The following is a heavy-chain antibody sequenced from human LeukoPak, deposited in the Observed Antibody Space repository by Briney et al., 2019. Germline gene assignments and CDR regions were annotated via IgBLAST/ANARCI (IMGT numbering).Heavy chain of an antibody. CDR3: AVLSADIVVVPAAIGGNWFDP. CDR1: GGTFSSYA. V-gene: IGHV1-69*01. Sequence: ASVKASCKASGGTFSSYAISWVRQAPGQGLEWMGGIIPIFGTANYAQKFQGRVTITADESTSTAYMELSGLRSEDTAVYYCAVLSADIVVVPAAIGGNWFDPWGQGTLVTVSS. CDR2: IIPIFGTA. D-gene: IGHD2-2*01. J-gene: IGHJ5*02.